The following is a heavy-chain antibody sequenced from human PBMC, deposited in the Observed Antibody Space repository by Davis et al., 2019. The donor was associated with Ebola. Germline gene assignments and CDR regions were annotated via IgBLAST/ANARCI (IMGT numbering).Heavy chain of an antibody. D-gene: IGHD6-19*01. CDR2: ISSSSSTI. CDR3: ARDSVAADGYQYYGMDV. J-gene: IGHJ6*02. CDR1: GFTFSSYS. Sequence: GGSLRLSCAASGFTFSSYSMNWVRQAPGKGLEWVSYISSSSSTIYYADSVKGRFTISRDNAKNSLYLQMNSLRDEDTAVYYCARDSVAADGYQYYGMDVWGQGTTVTVSS. V-gene: IGHV3-48*02.